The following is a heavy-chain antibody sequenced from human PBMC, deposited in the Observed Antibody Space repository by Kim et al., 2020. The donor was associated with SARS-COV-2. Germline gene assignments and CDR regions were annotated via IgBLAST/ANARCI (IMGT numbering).Heavy chain of an antibody. V-gene: IGHV3-23*01. CDR1: GFTFSSYA. D-gene: IGHD2-15*01. Sequence: GGSLRLSCAASGFTFSSYAMSWVRQAPGKGLEWVSAISGSGGSTYYADSVKGRFTISRDNSKNTLYLQMNSLRAEDTAVYYCAKDRVNLLSLVHDRYCSGGSCYSHDALDIWGQGTMVTVSS. CDR2: ISGSGGST. J-gene: IGHJ3*02. CDR3: AKDRVNLLSLVHDRYCSGGSCYSHDALDI.